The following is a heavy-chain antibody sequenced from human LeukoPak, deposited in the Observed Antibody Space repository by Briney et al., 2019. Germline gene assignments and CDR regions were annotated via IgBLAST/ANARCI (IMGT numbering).Heavy chain of an antibody. Sequence: GGSLRLSCAASGFTFSSYAMSWVRQAPGKGLEWVSAISGSGGSTYYADSVKGRFTISRDNSKNTLYLQMNSLRAEDTAVYYCATDSGSYQDPFDYWGQGTLVTVSS. CDR1: GFTFSSYA. CDR3: ATDSGSYQDPFDY. V-gene: IGHV3-23*01. CDR2: ISGSGGST. J-gene: IGHJ4*02. D-gene: IGHD1-26*01.